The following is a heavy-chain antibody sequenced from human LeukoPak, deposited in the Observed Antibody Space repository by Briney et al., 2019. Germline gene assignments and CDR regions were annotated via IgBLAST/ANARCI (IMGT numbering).Heavy chain of an antibody. V-gene: IGHV3-53*01. CDR2: IYRSGST. J-gene: IGHJ4*02. D-gene: IGHD6-19*01. CDR3: ARDGYSSGWYYFDY. CDR1: GFTVSSNY. Sequence: GTLRLSCAASGFTVSSNYMSWVRQAPGKGLEWVAVIYRSGSTFYADSVKGRFTISRDNSKNPLFLQMNNVRVEDTAMYYCARDGYSSGWYYFDYWGQGTLVTVSS.